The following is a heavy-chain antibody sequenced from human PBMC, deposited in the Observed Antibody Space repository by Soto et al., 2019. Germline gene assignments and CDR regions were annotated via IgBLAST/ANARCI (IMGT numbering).Heavy chain of an antibody. CDR3: AREIDGYYGMDV. CDR2: IIPMFGTA. J-gene: IGHJ6*02. CDR1: GGTFSTDS. V-gene: IGHV1-69*12. Sequence: QVQLVQAGAEVKKPGSSVKVSCKASGGTFSTDSISWVRQAPGQGLEWMGGIIPMFGTANNAQKFQGRVTITADESTSTAYMELSSLRSEATAVYCCAREIDGYYGMDVWGQGTTVPVAS.